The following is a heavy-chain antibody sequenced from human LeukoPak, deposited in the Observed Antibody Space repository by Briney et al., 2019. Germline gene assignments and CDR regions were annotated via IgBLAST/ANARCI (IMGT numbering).Heavy chain of an antibody. D-gene: IGHD1-1*01. V-gene: IGHV3-7*01. CDR2: IKRDGSQK. Sequence: GGSLRLSCAAPGFSFSSNWMGWVRQAPGKGLEWVAHIKRDGSQKYYLDSVKGRFTISRDNAKNSLYLQMNSLRVEDTAVYYCARLGLEVGGPNWFDPWGQGTLVTVTS. CDR3: ARLGLEVGGPNWFDP. CDR1: GFSFSSNW. J-gene: IGHJ5*02.